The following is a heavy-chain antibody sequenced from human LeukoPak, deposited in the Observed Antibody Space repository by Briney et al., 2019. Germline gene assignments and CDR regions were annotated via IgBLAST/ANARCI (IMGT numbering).Heavy chain of an antibody. V-gene: IGHV4-61*01. CDR1: GDSIGSGTSY. J-gene: IGHJ2*01. CDR3: ARSGYSYDSAVYWNFDL. Sequence: TSETLSLTCTVSGDSIGSGTSYWGWIRQPPGKGLEWIGYVSYSGSTKYNPSLKSRVTMSVDMSKNRLSLRLTSVTAADTAVYHCARSGYSYDSAVYWNFDLWGRGTLVTVSS. D-gene: IGHD5-18*01. CDR2: VSYSGST.